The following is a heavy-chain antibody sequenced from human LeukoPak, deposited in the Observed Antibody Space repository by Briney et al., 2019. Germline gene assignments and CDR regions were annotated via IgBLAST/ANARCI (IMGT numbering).Heavy chain of an antibody. CDR2: IWHDGSEK. D-gene: IGHD1-26*01. CDR1: GFTFSSYG. V-gene: IGHV3-33*01. Sequence: GGSLRLSCAASGFTFSSYGMHWVRQAPGKGLEWVAVIWHDGSEKDYVDAVKGRFSISRDNSKETLYQQMNSVRAEDTAVYYCAREGIVGAPGWFEPWGQGTLVTVSS. J-gene: IGHJ5*02. CDR3: AREGIVGAPGWFEP.